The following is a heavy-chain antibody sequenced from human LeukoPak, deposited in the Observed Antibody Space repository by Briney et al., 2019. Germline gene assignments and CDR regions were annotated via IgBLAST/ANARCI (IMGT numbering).Heavy chain of an antibody. CDR3: ARTTEGGYTYGYFYYYYMDV. D-gene: IGHD5-18*01. V-gene: IGHV4-61*02. Sequence: SETLSLTCTVSGASISSGSYYWSWIRQPAGKGLEWIGRIYTSGSTNYNPSLKSRVTISVDTPKNQFSLKLTSVTAADTAVYYCARTTEGGYTYGYFYYYYMDVWGKGTTVTISS. CDR2: IYTSGST. J-gene: IGHJ6*03. CDR1: GASISSGSYY.